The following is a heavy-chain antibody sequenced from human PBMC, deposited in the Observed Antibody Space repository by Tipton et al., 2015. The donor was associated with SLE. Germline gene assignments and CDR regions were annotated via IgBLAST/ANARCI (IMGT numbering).Heavy chain of an antibody. CDR3: ARDPPLTGSYYYYMDV. CDR1: GGSIGGYY. J-gene: IGHJ6*03. V-gene: IGHV4-59*12. Sequence: TLSLTCTVSGGSIGGYYWSWIRQPPGKGLEYIGYIYYSGKTNYNPSLRGRVTISVDTSKNQFSLKLSSVTAADTAVYYCARDPPLTGSYYYYMDVWGQGTTVTVSS. CDR2: IYYSGKT. D-gene: IGHD1-20*01.